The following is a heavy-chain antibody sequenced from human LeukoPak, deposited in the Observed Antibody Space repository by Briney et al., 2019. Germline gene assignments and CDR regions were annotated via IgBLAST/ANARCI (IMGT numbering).Heavy chain of an antibody. CDR1: GFTFSSYA. CDR3: AKEKGYDSSGYFDY. Sequence: PGGSLRLSCAASGFTFSSYAMSGVRQAPGKGLEWVSGISGSGGSTYYADSVKGRFTISRDNSKNTLYLQMNSLRAEGTAVYYCAKEKGYDSSGYFDYWGQGTLVTVSS. CDR2: ISGSGGST. J-gene: IGHJ4*02. D-gene: IGHD3-22*01. V-gene: IGHV3-23*01.